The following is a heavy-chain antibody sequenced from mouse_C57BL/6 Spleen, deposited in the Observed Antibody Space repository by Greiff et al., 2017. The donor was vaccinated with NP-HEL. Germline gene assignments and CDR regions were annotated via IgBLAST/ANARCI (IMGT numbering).Heavy chain of an antibody. CDR1: GYTFTSYW. J-gene: IGHJ2*01. CDR3: ARGDGSDYFDY. CDR2: IDPSDSYT. D-gene: IGHD2-3*01. Sequence: QVQLQQPGAELVMPGASVKLSCKASGYTFTSYWMHWVKQRPGQGLEWIGEIDPSDSYTNYNQKFKGKSTLTVDKSSSTAYMQLSSLTSEDSAVYYCARGDGSDYFDYWGQGTTLTVSS. V-gene: IGHV1-69*01.